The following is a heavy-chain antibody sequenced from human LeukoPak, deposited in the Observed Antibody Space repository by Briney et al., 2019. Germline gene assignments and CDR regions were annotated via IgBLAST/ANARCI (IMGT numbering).Heavy chain of an antibody. CDR3: ARGGGAYYYGSGTLYFDY. D-gene: IGHD3-10*01. J-gene: IGHJ4*02. Sequence: GGSLRLSCAASGFTFSSYSMNWVRQAPGKGLEWVSSISSSSSYIYYADSVKGRFTISRDNAKNSLYLQMNSLRAEDTAVYYCARGGGAYYYGSGTLYFDYWGQGTLVTVSS. CDR2: ISSSSSYI. CDR1: GFTFSSYS. V-gene: IGHV3-21*01.